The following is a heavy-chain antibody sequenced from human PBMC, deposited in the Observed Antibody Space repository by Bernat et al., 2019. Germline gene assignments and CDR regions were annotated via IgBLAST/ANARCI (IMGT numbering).Heavy chain of an antibody. CDR3: AREGSYGDYNWFDP. J-gene: IGHJ5*02. Sequence: QVQLVESGEGVVQPGRSLRLSCAASGFTFSSYGMHWVRQAPGKGLEWVAVIWYDGSNKYYADSVKGRFTISRDNSKNTLYLQMNSLRAEDTAVYYCAREGSYGDYNWFDPWGQGTLVTVSS. CDR1: GFTFSSYG. V-gene: IGHV3-33*01. D-gene: IGHD4-17*01. CDR2: IWYDGSNK.